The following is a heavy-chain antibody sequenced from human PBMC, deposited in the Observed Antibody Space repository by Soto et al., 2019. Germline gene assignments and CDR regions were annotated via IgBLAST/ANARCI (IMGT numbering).Heavy chain of an antibody. CDR1: GFTFSSYG. CDR3: ARDFRPPYDFWSGYFDY. CDR2: IWYDGSNK. J-gene: IGHJ4*02. Sequence: QVQLVESGGGVVQPGRSLRLSCAASGFTFSSYGMHWVRQAPGKGLEWVAVIWYDGSNKYYADSVKGRFTISRDNSKNTLYLQMNSLRAEDTAVYYCARDFRPPYDFWSGYFDYWGQGTLVTVS. V-gene: IGHV3-33*01. D-gene: IGHD3-3*01.